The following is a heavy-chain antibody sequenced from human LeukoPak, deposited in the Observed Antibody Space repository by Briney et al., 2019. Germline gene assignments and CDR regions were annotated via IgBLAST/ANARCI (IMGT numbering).Heavy chain of an antibody. Sequence: ASVRVSCKASGYTFTVYYMHWVRQAPGQGLEWMGWINPNSGGTNYVQKFQGRVTMTRDTSISTAYMELSRLRSDDTAVYYCARPLLWWPQVGYFDYWGQGSLVTVSS. V-gene: IGHV1-2*02. CDR2: INPNSGGT. J-gene: IGHJ4*02. CDR3: ARPLLWWPQVGYFDY. CDR1: GYTFTVYY. D-gene: IGHD4/OR15-4a*01.